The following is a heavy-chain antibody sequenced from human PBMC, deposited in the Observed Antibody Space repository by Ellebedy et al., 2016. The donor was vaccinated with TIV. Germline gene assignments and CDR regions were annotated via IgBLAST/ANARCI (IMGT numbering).Heavy chain of an antibody. CDR3: ARVGRRYGGNSVGGYYYYGMDV. D-gene: IGHD4-23*01. J-gene: IGHJ6*02. V-gene: IGHV3-30-3*01. Sequence: GESLKISXAASGFTFSSYAMHWVRQAPGKGLEWVAVISYDGSNKYYADSVKGRFTISRDNSKNTLYLQMNSLRAEDTAVYYCARVGRRYGGNSVGGYYYYGMDVWGQGTTVTVSS. CDR1: GFTFSSYA. CDR2: ISYDGSNK.